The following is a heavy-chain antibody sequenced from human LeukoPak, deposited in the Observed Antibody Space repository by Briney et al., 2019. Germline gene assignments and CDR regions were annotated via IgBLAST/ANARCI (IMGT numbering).Heavy chain of an antibody. CDR1: GYTFHTFG. J-gene: IGHJ4*02. D-gene: IGHD3-22*01. CDR3: ARDPRSGFPDY. Sequence: GASVKVSCKASGYTFHTFGISRVRQAPGRGLEWMGWITAYNGDTKYAQIFQGRVTMTRDTSTTTAYMELRSLTSDDTAVYYCARDPRSGFPDYWGQGTLVTVSS. CDR2: ITAYNGDT. V-gene: IGHV1-18*01.